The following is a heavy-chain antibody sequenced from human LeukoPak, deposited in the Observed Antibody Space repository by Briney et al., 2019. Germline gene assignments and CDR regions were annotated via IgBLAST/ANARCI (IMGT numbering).Heavy chain of an antibody. J-gene: IGHJ3*02. CDR1: GYTFTGYY. Sequence: ASVKVSCKASGYTFTGYYMHWVRQAPGQGLEWMGWINPNSGGTNYAQKFQGRVTMTRDTSISTAYMELSRLRSDDTAVYYCARDRGIWFGEFGAYDAFDIWGQGTMVTVSS. CDR3: ARDRGIWFGEFGAYDAFDI. V-gene: IGHV1-2*02. CDR2: INPNSGGT. D-gene: IGHD3-10*01.